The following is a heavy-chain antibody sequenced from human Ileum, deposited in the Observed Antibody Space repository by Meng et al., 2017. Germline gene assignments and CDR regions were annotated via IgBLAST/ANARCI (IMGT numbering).Heavy chain of an antibody. Sequence: QVLLRGPGPGLVKPQQTLSLTCAVSGGSIESNNWCTWIRQPPGQGLEWIGEVYHSGSTHYNPSLQSRVTISIDNSKNRFSLSLNSVTAADTAIYYCARADYVRYFDLWGRGTLVTVSS. CDR1: GGSIESNNW. CDR2: VYHSGST. D-gene: IGHD3-10*02. V-gene: IGHV4-4*03. J-gene: IGHJ2*01. CDR3: ARADYVRYFDL.